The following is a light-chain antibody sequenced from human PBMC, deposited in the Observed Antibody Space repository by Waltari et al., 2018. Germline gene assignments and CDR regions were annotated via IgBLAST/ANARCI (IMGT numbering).Light chain of an antibody. CDR2: EAS. CDR1: QSVSSY. V-gene: IGKV3-11*01. CDR3: QQRSNWPPLT. Sequence: EIVLTQSPATLSLSPGERATLSCRASQSVSSYLAWYQQKPGQAPRRLTYEASNRATGIPARFSGSGSGTDFTLTISSLEPEDFAVYYCQQRSNWPPLTFGGGTKVEIK. J-gene: IGKJ4*01.